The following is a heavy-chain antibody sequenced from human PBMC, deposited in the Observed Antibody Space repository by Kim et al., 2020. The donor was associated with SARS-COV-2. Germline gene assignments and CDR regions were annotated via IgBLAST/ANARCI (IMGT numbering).Heavy chain of an antibody. J-gene: IGHJ4*02. Sequence: QGFTGRFVFSLDTSVSTAYLQISSLKAEDTAVYYCARVRVYSSSWFFDYWGQGTLVTVSS. D-gene: IGHD6-13*01. CDR3: ARVRVYSSSWFFDY. V-gene: IGHV7-4-1*02.